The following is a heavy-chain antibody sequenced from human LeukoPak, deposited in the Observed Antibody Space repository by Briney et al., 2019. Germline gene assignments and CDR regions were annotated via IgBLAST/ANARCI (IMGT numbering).Heavy chain of an antibody. D-gene: IGHD3-16*01. CDR3: AKGRREGGRYHYGMDV. CDR2: ISGSGGSA. Sequence: ETLPLTCTVSGGSISSGGYSWSWIRQHPGKGLEWASAISGSGGSAYYADSVKGRFTFSRDNSKNTLYLQMNSLRAEDTAVYYCAKGRREGGRYHYGMDVWGQGTTVTVSS. V-gene: IGHV3-23*01. CDR1: GGSISSGGYS. J-gene: IGHJ6*02.